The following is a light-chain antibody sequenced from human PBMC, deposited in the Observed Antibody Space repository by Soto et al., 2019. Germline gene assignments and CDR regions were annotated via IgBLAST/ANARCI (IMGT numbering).Light chain of an antibody. CDR2: DAS. CDR1: QIVSSY. J-gene: IGKJ1*01. V-gene: IGKV3-11*01. Sequence: EIVLTHSPATLSLSQGERATLSSSASQIVSSYLAWYQQKPGQAPRLLIYDASNRAAGIPARFSASGSGTDFTLTISDVQPEDFALYYCHQRQSWHRTFGQGTKVDIK. CDR3: HQRQSWHRT.